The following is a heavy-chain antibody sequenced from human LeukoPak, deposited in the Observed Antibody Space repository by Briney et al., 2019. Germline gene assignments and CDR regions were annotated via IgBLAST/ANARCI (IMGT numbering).Heavy chain of an antibody. J-gene: IGHJ4*02. V-gene: IGHV3-48*03. Sequence: QPGGSLRLSCEASGFSFSSYEMNWVRQAPGKGLEWVSIISGSGSTKYYADSVKGRFTISRDNSKNTLYLQMNSLRAEDTAAYYCAREQWSRQYFDYWGQGTLVTVSS. CDR1: GFSFSSYE. CDR2: ISGSGSTK. CDR3: AREQWSRQYFDY. D-gene: IGHD6-19*01.